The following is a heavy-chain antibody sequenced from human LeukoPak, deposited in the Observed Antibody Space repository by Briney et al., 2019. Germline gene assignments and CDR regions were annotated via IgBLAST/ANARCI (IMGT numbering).Heavy chain of an antibody. D-gene: IGHD3-3*01. CDR3: ARVFEDVPQFDY. V-gene: IGHV3-11*01. Sequence: GGSLRLSCAASGFTFSDYYMSWIRQAPGKGLEWVSYVSSSGSTIYYADSVKGRFTISRDNAKNSLYLQMNSLRAEDTAVYYCARVFEDVPQFDYWGQGTLVTVSS. CDR2: VSSSGSTI. J-gene: IGHJ4*02. CDR1: GFTFSDYY.